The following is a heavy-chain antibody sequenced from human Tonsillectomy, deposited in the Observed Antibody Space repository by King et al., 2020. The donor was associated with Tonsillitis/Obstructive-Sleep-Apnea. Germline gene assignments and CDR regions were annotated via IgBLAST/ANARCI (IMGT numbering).Heavy chain of an antibody. Sequence: VQLVQSGAEVKKPGASVKVSCKASGYTFTSFSMHWVRQAPGQRLEWMGWINAGNDNTKYSQKFQGRVTITRDTSVSTAYMELSSLRSEDSAVYYCARGGAHMMVKDYYYMDVWGKGTTVTVSS. V-gene: IGHV1-3*01. D-gene: IGHD5-18*01. CDR2: INAGNDNT. CDR3: ARGGAHMMVKDYYYMDV. CDR1: GYTFTSFS. J-gene: IGHJ6*03.